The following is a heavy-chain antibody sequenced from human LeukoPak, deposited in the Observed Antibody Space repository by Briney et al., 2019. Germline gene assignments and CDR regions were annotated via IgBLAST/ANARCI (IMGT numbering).Heavy chain of an antibody. CDR1: GGSISSNDYY. CDR2: SFHSGSA. D-gene: IGHD5-18*01. J-gene: IGHJ2*01. Sequence: SETLSLTCTVSGGSISSNDYYWGWIRQPPGKGLEWIGSSFHSGSAYYNPSLKSRVTISVDTSKNQFSLKLSSVTAADTAVYYCARDYSYGYFRYFDLWGRGTLVTVSS. CDR3: ARDYSYGYFRYFDL. V-gene: IGHV4-39*07.